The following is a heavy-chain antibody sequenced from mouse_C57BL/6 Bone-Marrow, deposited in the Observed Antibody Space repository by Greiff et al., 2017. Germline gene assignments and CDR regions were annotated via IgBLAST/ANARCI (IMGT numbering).Heavy chain of an antibody. J-gene: IGHJ4*01. CDR2: IYPGSGST. CDR1: GYTFTSYW. V-gene: IGHV1-55*01. D-gene: IGHD1-1*01. CDR3: AKSSLDYYGSTYAMDY. Sequence: VKLQQPGAELVKPGASVKMSCKASGYTFTSYWITWVKQRPGQGLEWIGDIYPGSGSTNYNEKFKSKATLTVDTSSSTAYMQLSSLTSEDSAVYYCAKSSLDYYGSTYAMDYWGQGTSVTVSS.